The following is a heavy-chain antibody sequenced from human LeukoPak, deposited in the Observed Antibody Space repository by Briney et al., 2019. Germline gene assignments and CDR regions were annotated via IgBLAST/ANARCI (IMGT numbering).Heavy chain of an antibody. CDR2: IKQDGSDR. D-gene: IGHD6-19*01. CDR1: GFTFSSYW. J-gene: IGHJ4*02. CDR3: ARGVYTSGWYPDTFDY. Sequence: GGSLRLSCAASGFTFSSYWMSWVRQAPGKGLEWLANIKQDGSDRYYVDSVKGRFTISRDNAMNSLYPQMNSLRAEDTALYYCARGVYTSGWYPDTFDYWGQGTLVTVSS. V-gene: IGHV3-7*01.